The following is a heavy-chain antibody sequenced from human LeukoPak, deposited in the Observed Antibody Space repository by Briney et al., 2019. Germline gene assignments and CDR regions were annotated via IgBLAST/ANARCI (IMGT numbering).Heavy chain of an antibody. Sequence: GGSLRLSCAASGFTFSSYTMTWVRQAPGKGLEWVSSISSSSSYIYYADSVKGRFTISRHNAKNSLYLQMNSLRVEDTAVYYCARVSSSWHYFDYWGQGTLVTVSS. D-gene: IGHD6-13*01. CDR1: GFTFSSYT. V-gene: IGHV3-21*01. CDR3: ARVSSSWHYFDY. CDR2: ISSSSSYI. J-gene: IGHJ4*02.